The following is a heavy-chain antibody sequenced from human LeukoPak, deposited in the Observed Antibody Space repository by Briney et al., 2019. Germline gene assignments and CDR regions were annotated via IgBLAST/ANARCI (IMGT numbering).Heavy chain of an antibody. CDR3: ARRSYYGNWFDP. CDR2: ISSSSSYI. CDR1: GFTFSSYS. J-gene: IGHJ5*02. V-gene: IGHV3-21*06. D-gene: IGHD1-26*01. Sequence: GGSLRLSCAASGFTFSSYSMSWVRQAPGKGLEWVSSISSSSSYIYYADSVKGRFTTSRDNAKNSLYLQMNSLRAEDTAVYYCARRSYYGNWFDPWGQGTLVTVSS.